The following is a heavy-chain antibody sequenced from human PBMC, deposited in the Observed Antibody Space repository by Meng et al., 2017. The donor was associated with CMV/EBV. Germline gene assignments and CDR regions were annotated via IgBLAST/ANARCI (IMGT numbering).Heavy chain of an antibody. Sequence: GGSLRLSCAASGFTFSSYSMNWVHQAPGRGLEWVSYISSSSSTIYYADSVKGRFTISRDNAKNSLYLQMNSLRAEDTAVYYCARGRLRFDYWGQGTLVTVSS. V-gene: IGHV3-48*04. CDR2: ISSSSSTI. CDR1: GFTFSSYS. D-gene: IGHD2-15*01. CDR3: ARGRLRFDY. J-gene: IGHJ4*02.